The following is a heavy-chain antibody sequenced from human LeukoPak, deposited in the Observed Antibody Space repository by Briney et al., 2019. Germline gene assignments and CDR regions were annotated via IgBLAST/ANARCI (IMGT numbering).Heavy chain of an antibody. CDR3: AREITSGDYSDY. Sequence: SETLSLTCTVPGGSISSSSYYWGWIRQPPGKGLEWIGSIYYSGSTYYNPSLKSRVTISVDTSKNQFSLKLSSVTAADTAVYYCAREITSGDYSDYWGQGTLVTVSS. CDR2: IYYSGST. J-gene: IGHJ4*02. D-gene: IGHD3-16*01. V-gene: IGHV4-39*02. CDR1: GGSISSSSYY.